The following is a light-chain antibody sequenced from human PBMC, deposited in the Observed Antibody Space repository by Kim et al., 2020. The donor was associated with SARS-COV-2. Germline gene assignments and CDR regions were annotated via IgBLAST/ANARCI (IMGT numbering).Light chain of an antibody. J-gene: IGKJ2*01. CDR2: DAS. CDR1: QSISSW. V-gene: IGKV1-5*01. CDR3: QQYNSYMYT. Sequence: SASVGDRVTITCRASQSISSWLAWYQQKPGKAPKLLIYDASSLESGVPSRFSGSGSGTEFTLTISSLQPDDFATYYCQQYNSYMYTFGQGTKLE.